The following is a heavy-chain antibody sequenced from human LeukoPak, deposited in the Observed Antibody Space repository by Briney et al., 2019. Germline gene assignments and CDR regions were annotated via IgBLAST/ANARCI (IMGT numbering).Heavy chain of an antibody. D-gene: IGHD4-17*01. CDR1: GFTLSSYA. CDR2: ISRSSTYK. Sequence: PGGSLRLSCATSGFTLSSYAMNWVRQAPGKGLEWVSSISRSSTYKFYADSVKGRFTVSRDNAKNSLYLQMNSLRAEDTAVYYCAKSIGCDDYEGSYGMDVWGHGTTVTVSS. J-gene: IGHJ6*02. CDR3: AKSIGCDDYEGSYGMDV. V-gene: IGHV3-21*01.